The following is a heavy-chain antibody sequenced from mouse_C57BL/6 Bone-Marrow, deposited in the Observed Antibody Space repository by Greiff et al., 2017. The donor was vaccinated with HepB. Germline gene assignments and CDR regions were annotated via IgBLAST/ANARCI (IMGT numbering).Heavy chain of an antibody. J-gene: IGHJ2*01. CDR1: GFTFSSYA. CDR2: ISDGGSYT. CDR3: ARGWDDGYDYFAY. Sequence: EVNVVESGGGLVKPGGSLKLSCAASGFTFSSYAMSWVRQTPEKRLEWVATISDGGSYTYYPDNVKGRFTISRDNAKNNLYLQMSHLKAEDTAMYYCARGWDDGYDYFAYWCQGTTPTVTA. D-gene: IGHD2-3*01. V-gene: IGHV5-4*03.